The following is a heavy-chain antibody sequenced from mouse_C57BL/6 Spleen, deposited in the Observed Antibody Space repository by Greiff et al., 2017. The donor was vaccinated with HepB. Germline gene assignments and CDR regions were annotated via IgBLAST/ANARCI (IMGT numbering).Heavy chain of an antibody. Sequence: QVQLQQPGAELVKPGASVKLSCKASGYTFTSYWMHWVKQRPGRGLEWIGRIDPNSGGTKYNEKFKSTATLTVAKPSSTAYMQLSRLTSEDSAVYYCAKWSTVVATGPDTMDYWGQVTSVTVSS. V-gene: IGHV1-72*01. J-gene: IGHJ4*01. CDR1: GYTFTSYW. CDR2: IDPNSGGT. D-gene: IGHD1-1*01. CDR3: AKWSTVVATGPDTMDY.